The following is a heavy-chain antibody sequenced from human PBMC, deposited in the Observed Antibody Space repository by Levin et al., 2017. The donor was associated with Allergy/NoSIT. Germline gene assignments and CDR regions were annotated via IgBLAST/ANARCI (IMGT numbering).Heavy chain of an antibody. CDR1: GYTFTGYY. Sequence: ASVKVSCKASGYTFTGYYMHWVRQAPGQGLEWMGWINPNTGGTNYAQKFQGRVTMTRDTSISTAYMELRRLRSDDTAVYYCARVDSSSWYYFDYWGQGTLVTVSS. CDR3: ARVDSSSWYYFDY. CDR2: INPNTGGT. V-gene: IGHV1-2*02. J-gene: IGHJ4*02. D-gene: IGHD6-13*01.